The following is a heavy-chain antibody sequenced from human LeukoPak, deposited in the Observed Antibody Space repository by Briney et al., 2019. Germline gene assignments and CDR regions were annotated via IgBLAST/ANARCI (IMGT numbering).Heavy chain of an antibody. CDR2: ISKDGSQR. CDR3: ARDEDGRSSNYVFDY. V-gene: IGHV3-30-3*01. CDR1: GFTFSSYG. D-gene: IGHD3-16*01. Sequence: GGSLRLSCAASGFTFSSYGMHWVRQAPGKGLEWVAVISKDGSQRYYADSVKGRFTISRDNSKSTVYLQMTTLRVEDTAVYYCARDEDGRSSNYVFDYWGQGTLVTVSS. J-gene: IGHJ4*02.